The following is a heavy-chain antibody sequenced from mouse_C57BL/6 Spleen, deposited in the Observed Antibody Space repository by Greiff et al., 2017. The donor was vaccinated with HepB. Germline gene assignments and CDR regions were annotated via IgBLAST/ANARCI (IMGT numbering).Heavy chain of an antibody. D-gene: IGHD2-4*01. J-gene: IGHJ3*01. CDR1: GFTFSSYA. CDR3: ARDDDYRFAY. Sequence: VQLKESGGGLVKPGGSLKLSCAASGFTFSSYAMSWVRQTPEKRLEWVATISDGGSYTYYPDNVKGRFTISRDNAKNNLYLQMSHLKSEDTAMYYCARDDDYRFAYWGQGTLVTVSA. V-gene: IGHV5-4*01. CDR2: ISDGGSYT.